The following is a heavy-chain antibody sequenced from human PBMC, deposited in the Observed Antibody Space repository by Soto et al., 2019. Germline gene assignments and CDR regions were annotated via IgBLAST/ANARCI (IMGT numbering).Heavy chain of an antibody. Sequence: GGSLRLSCAASGFTFSSYSMNWVRQAPGKGLEWVSSISSSSSYIYYADSEKGRSTISRDNAKNSLYLQMNSLTAEDTAVYYCARSYGDALSLYYFDYWGQGTLVTVSS. D-gene: IGHD4-17*01. CDR3: ARSYGDALSLYYFDY. J-gene: IGHJ4*02. CDR2: ISSSSSYI. V-gene: IGHV3-21*01. CDR1: GFTFSSYS.